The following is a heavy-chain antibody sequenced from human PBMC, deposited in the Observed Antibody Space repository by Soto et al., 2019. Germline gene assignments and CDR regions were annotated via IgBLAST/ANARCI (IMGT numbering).Heavy chain of an antibody. Sequence: SETLSLTCTVSGGSITNSYWSWIRQAPGQGLESIGYIYYTGDTNTNPSLKSRATISIDTSKSQFSLKLSSVTAADTAVYYCARYTRAPDSWGQGTLVTVSS. V-gene: IGHV4-59*01. CDR3: ARYTRAPDS. J-gene: IGHJ4*02. D-gene: IGHD2-2*02. CDR2: IYYTGDT. CDR1: GGSITNSY.